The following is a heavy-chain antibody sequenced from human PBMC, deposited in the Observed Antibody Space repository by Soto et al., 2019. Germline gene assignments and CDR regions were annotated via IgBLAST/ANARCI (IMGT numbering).Heavy chain of an antibody. J-gene: IGHJ6*03. D-gene: IGHD3-10*01. CDR3: ARGAGAVDFGSGGCYNGNNNYTDV. Sequence: SETLSLTFAVYGGSFSGYYWSWIRQPPGKRLEWIGEINHSGSTNYNPSLKSRVTISVDTSKNQFSLKLSSVTAADTAVYYCARGAGAVDFGSGGCYNGNNNYTDVWGKGTTVTVSS. V-gene: IGHV4-34*01. CDR2: INHSGST. CDR1: GGSFSGYY.